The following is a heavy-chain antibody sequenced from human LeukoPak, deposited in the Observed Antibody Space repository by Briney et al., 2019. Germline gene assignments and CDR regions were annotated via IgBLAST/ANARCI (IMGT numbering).Heavy chain of an antibody. V-gene: IGHV1-8*01. CDR2: MNPNSGNT. Sequence: ASVKVSCKASGYTFTSYDINWVRQATGQGLECMGWMNPNSGNTGYAQKFQGRVTMTRNTSISTAYMELSSLRSEDTAVYYCARGRDRHYDILTGYPLYHYYGMDVWGQGTTVTVSS. D-gene: IGHD3-9*01. CDR3: ARGRDRHYDILTGYPLYHYYGMDV. CDR1: GYTFTSYD. J-gene: IGHJ6*02.